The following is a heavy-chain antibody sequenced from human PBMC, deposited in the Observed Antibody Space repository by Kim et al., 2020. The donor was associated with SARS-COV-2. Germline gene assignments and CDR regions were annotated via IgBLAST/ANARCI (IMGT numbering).Heavy chain of an antibody. Sequence: GGSLRLSCAASGFTFSSYGMHWVRKAPGKGLEWVAVISYDGSNKYYADSVKGRFTISRDNSKNTLYLQMNSLRAEDTAVYYCAILHSSWTTDYWGQGTLVTVSS. CDR2: ISYDGSNK. D-gene: IGHD6-13*01. CDR1: GFTFSSYG. CDR3: AILHSSWTTDY. V-gene: IGHV3-30*03. J-gene: IGHJ4*02.